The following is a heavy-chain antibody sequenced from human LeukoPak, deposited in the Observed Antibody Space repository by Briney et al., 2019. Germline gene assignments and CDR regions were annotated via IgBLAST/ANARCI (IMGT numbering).Heavy chain of an antibody. Sequence: GGSLRLSCAASGFTFSSYAMSWVRQAPGKGLEWVSTVSGSGDSTYYADSVKGRFTISRDSSKNTLYLQMNSLRAEDTAVYYCAKPPPDSSSWLFDFWGQGTLVTVSS. CDR1: GFTFSSYA. CDR3: AKPPPDSSSWLFDF. D-gene: IGHD6-13*01. V-gene: IGHV3-23*01. J-gene: IGHJ4*02. CDR2: VSGSGDST.